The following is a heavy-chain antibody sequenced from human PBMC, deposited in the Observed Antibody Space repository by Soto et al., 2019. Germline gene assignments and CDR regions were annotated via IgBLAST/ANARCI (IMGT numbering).Heavy chain of an antibody. J-gene: IGHJ3*01. CDR2: IFHGGNT. Sequence: PSETLSLTCAVSGFFISSGNYWGWIRKPPGKGLGWIGSIFHGGNTYYNPSLKSRVTISVDMSKNQFSLKLNSVTAADTAVYYCARARWYDAFDVWGQGTVVTVSS. CDR1: GFFISSGNY. CDR3: ARARWYDAFDV. V-gene: IGHV4-38-2*01. D-gene: IGHD2-15*01.